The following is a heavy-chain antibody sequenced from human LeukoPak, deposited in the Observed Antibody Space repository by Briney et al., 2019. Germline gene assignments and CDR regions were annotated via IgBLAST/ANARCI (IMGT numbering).Heavy chain of an antibody. CDR2: ISYDGSNK. CDR3: AKGFTIFGVVIDDYYGMDV. V-gene: IGHV3-30*18. D-gene: IGHD3-3*01. CDR1: GFTFSSYG. J-gene: IGHJ6*02. Sequence: GRSLRLSCAASGFTFSSYGMHWVRQAPGKGLEWVAVISYDGSNKYYADSVKGRFTISRDNSKNTLYLQMNSLRAEDTAVYYCAKGFTIFGVVIDDYYGMDVWGQGTTVTVSS.